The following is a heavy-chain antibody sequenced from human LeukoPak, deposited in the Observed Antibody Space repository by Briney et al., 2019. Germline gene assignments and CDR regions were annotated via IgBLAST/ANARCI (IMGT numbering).Heavy chain of an antibody. J-gene: IGHJ5*02. D-gene: IGHD6-13*01. V-gene: IGHV1-2*02. CDR3: ARVRGIAAAGTRANWFDP. CDR1: GYTFTSYD. CDR2: INPNSGGT. Sequence: ASVKVSCKASGYTFTSYDINWVRQATGQGLEWMGWINPNSGGTNYAQKFQGRVTMTRDTSISTAYMELSRLRSDDTAVYYCARVRGIAAAGTRANWFDPWGQGTLVTVSS.